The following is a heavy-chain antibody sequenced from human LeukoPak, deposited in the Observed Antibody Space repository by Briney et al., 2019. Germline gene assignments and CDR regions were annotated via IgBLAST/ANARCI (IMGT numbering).Heavy chain of an antibody. D-gene: IGHD3-10*01. Sequence: PGGSLRLSCAASGFTVSSNYMSWVRQAPGKGLEWVSVIYSGANTHYADSVQGRFTISRDNSKNTLHLQMNSLRVEDTAVYYCARGGGGSARGGYFDLWGRGTLVTVSS. CDR3: ARGGGGSARGGYFDL. J-gene: IGHJ2*01. CDR2: IYSGANT. CDR1: GFTVSSNY. V-gene: IGHV3-66*01.